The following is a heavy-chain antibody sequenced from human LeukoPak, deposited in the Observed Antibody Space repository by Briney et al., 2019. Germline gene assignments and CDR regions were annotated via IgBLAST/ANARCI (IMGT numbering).Heavy chain of an antibody. CDR3: AREGEYSSSSGAYYFDS. D-gene: IGHD6-6*01. CDR1: GGSISSYY. J-gene: IGHJ4*02. V-gene: IGHV4-4*07. Sequence: SETLSLTCTVSGGSISSYYWSWIRQPAGKGLEWIGRIYTSGSTNYNPSLKSRVTMSVDTSKNQLSLKLSSVTAADTAVYYCAREGEYSSSSGAYYFDSWGQGTLVTVSS. CDR2: IYTSGST.